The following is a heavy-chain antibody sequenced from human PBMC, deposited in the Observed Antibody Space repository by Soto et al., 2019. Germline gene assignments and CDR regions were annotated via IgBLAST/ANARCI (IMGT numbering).Heavy chain of an antibody. Sequence: SETLSLTCTVSGGSISSGGYYWSWIRQHPGKGLEWIGYIYYSGSTYYNPSLKSRVTISVDTSKNQFSLKLSSVTAADTAVYYCARDRASLWSHLIEYYGMDVWGQGTTVTVSS. CDR3: ARDRASLWSHLIEYYGMDV. J-gene: IGHJ6*02. CDR2: IYYSGST. V-gene: IGHV4-31*03. D-gene: IGHD5-18*01. CDR1: GGSISSGGYY.